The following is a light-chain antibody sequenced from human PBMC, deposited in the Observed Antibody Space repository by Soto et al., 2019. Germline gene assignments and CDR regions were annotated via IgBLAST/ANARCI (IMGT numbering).Light chain of an antibody. CDR3: CSYAGDSTWV. Sequence: QSALTQPASVSGSPGQSITISCTGTSSDVGNYNLVSWYQQHLGEAPKLLIYEGSKRPSGVSNRFSGSKFGNTASLTISGLQAEDEVDYYCCSYAGDSTWVFGGGTQLTVL. J-gene: IGLJ3*02. V-gene: IGLV2-23*01. CDR1: SSDVGNYNL. CDR2: EGS.